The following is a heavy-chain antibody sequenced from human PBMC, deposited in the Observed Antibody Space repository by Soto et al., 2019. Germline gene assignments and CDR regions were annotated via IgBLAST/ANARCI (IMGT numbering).Heavy chain of an antibody. CDR2: ITNDGRST. V-gene: IGHV3-74*01. CDR3: ARDGDGDYPVDY. J-gene: IGHJ4*02. Sequence: EVQLVESGGGLVQPGESLRLSCAASGFTFSRYWMHWVRQGPGKGLVWVARITNDGRSTGYADSVKGRFTISRDNAKNTLYLHITSPRAEETTVYYCARDGDGDYPVDYWGQGALVTVSS. CDR1: GFTFSRYW. D-gene: IGHD4-17*01.